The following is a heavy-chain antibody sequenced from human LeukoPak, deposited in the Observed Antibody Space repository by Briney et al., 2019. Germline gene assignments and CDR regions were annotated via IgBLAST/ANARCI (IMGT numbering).Heavy chain of an antibody. Sequence: SETLSLTCTVSGGSISSYYWSWIRQPPGKGPEWIGYIYYSGSTNYNPSLKSRVTISVDTSKNQFSLKLSSVTAADTAVYYCARDLFRRSALGFWGQGTLVTVSS. CDR1: GGSISSYY. J-gene: IGHJ4*02. V-gene: IGHV4-59*01. D-gene: IGHD1-26*01. CDR3: ARDLFRRSALGF. CDR2: IYYSGST.